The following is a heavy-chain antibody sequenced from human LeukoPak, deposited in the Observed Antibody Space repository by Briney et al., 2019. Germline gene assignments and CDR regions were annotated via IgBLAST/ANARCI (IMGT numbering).Heavy chain of an antibody. J-gene: IGHJ4*02. CDR2: IHYSGST. Sequence: KPSETLSLTCTVSGGSISSYYWSWIRQPPGKGLEWIGCIHYSGSTNYNPSLKSRVTISVDTSKNQFSLNLSSVTAADTAVYYCARVRDRSSYFYDLDYWGQGTLVTVSS. V-gene: IGHV4-59*01. D-gene: IGHD3-22*01. CDR1: GGSISSYY. CDR3: ARVRDRSSYFYDLDY.